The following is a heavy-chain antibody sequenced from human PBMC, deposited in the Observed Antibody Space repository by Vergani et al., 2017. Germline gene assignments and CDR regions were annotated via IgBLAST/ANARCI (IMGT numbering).Heavy chain of an antibody. J-gene: IGHJ4*02. V-gene: IGHV3-66*02. Sequence: EVQLVESGGGLVQPGGSLRLSCAASGFTVSSNYMSWVRQAPGKGLEWVSVIYSGGSTYYADSVKGRFTISRDNSKNTRYLQMNSLRAEDTAVYYCARDGPRSRGSFDYWGQGTLVTVSS. CDR2: IYSGGST. D-gene: IGHD3-10*01. CDR1: GFTVSSNY. CDR3: ARDGPRSRGSFDY.